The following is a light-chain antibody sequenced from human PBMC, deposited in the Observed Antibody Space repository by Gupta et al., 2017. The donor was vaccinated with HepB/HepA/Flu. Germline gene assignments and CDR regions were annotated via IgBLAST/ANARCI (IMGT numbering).Light chain of an antibody. CDR2: AAS. CDR3: QQLNSYPLT. J-gene: IGKJ4*01. CDR1: QDITNY. Sequence: DIQLTQSPSLLSASVGDRVTITCRASQDITNYLAWYQQQPGKAPKLLICAASTLQSGVPSRFSGSGSGTEFTLTIGSLQPEDFATYYCQQLNSYPLTFGGGTKVEI. V-gene: IGKV1-9*01.